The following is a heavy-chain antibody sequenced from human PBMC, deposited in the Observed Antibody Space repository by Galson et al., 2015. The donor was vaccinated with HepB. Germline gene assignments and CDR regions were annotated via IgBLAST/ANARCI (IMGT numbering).Heavy chain of an antibody. CDR3: ARPLEWRGYDAFDI. Sequence: SVKVSCKASGGTFSSYAISWVRQAPGQGLEWMGGIIPIFGTANYAQKFQGRVTITADESTSTAYMELSSLRSEDTAVYYCARPLEWRGYDAFDIWGQGTMVTVSS. D-gene: IGHD3-3*01. CDR1: GGTFSSYA. CDR2: IIPIFGTA. V-gene: IGHV1-69*13. J-gene: IGHJ3*02.